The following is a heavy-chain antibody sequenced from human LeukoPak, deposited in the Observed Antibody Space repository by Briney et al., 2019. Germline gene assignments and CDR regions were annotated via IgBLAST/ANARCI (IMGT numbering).Heavy chain of an antibody. CDR1: GFTFSSYA. CDR3: AREEQWLVPRGSWFDP. D-gene: IGHD6-19*01. V-gene: IGHV3-30-3*01. Sequence: GGSLRLSCAASGFTFSSYAMHWVRQAPGKGLEWVAVISYDGSNKYYADSVKGRFTISRDNSKNTLYLQMNSLRAEDTAVYYCAREEQWLVPRGSWFDPWGQGTLVTVSS. J-gene: IGHJ5*02. CDR2: ISYDGSNK.